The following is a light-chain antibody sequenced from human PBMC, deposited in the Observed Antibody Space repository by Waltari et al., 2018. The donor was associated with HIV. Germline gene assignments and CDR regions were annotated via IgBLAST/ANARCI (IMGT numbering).Light chain of an antibody. CDR1: RSVGSS. J-gene: IGKJ1*01. V-gene: IGKV3-15*01. CDR3: QQYNTWPLT. Sequence: EVVMTQSPATLLESPGKTANLSCRASRSVGSSLAWYHQKPGRGPRLLSYGASSRASDVAPTFSGSGAGTDFSLSISSLRSDDLGIYYCQQYNTWPLTFGRGTTVEIK. CDR2: GAS.